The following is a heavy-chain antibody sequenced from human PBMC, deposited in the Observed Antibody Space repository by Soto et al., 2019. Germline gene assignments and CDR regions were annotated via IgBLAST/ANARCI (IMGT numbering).Heavy chain of an antibody. D-gene: IGHD3-16*01. CDR1: GYTFTSYG. CDR2: ISTYNGNT. J-gene: IGHJ3*02. V-gene: IGHV1-18*04. CDR3: ARDRPYVDPPTRSDAFDI. Sequence: QAQLVQSGAEVKKPGASVKVSCKASGYTFTSYGISWVRQAPGQGLEWMGWISTYNGNTNYAQTVQGRVTMTTDTATSTAYLELRSRRSDDTAVYYCARDRPYVDPPTRSDAFDIWGQGTMVTASA.